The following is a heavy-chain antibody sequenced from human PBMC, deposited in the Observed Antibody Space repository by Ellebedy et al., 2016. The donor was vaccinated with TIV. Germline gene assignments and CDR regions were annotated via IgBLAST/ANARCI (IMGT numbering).Heavy chain of an antibody. J-gene: IGHJ4*02. V-gene: IGHV1-18*01. CDR2: ISAYNGNT. D-gene: IGHD3-22*01. Sequence: ASVKVSXKASGYTFTSFGLSWVRQAPGQGLEWMGWISAYNGNTHFAQKLQGRVTMTTDTSTSTAHMELRSLRSDDTAVYYCARDSSGYGAYWGQGTLVTVSS. CDR1: GYTFTSFG. CDR3: ARDSSGYGAY.